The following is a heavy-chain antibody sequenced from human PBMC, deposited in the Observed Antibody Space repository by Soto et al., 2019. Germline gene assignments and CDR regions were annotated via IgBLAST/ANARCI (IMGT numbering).Heavy chain of an antibody. V-gene: IGHV3-30*18. CDR3: AKNSVGAAAAQ. D-gene: IGHD6-13*01. Sequence: GGSLRLSCAASGFTFSSYGMHWVRQAPGKGLEWVAVISYDGSNKYYADSVKGRFTISRDNSKNTLYLQMNSLRAEDTAVYYCAKNSVGAAAAQWGQGTLVTVSS. J-gene: IGHJ4*02. CDR2: ISYDGSNK. CDR1: GFTFSSYG.